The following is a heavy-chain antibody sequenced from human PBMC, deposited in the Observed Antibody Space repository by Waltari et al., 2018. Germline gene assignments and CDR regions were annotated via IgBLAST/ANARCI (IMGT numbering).Heavy chain of an antibody. J-gene: IGHJ4*02. Sequence: QVQLVESGGGVVQPGRSLRLSCAASGFTFSSYGMPRVRPAPGQGLEWVAVISYDGSNKYYADSVKGRFTISRDNSKNTLYLQMNSLRAEDTAVYYCAKDNGPGIQLYLVVFDYWGQGTLVTVSS. CDR1: GFTFSSYG. CDR2: ISYDGSNK. D-gene: IGHD5-18*01. V-gene: IGHV3-30*18. CDR3: AKDNGPGIQLYLVVFDY.